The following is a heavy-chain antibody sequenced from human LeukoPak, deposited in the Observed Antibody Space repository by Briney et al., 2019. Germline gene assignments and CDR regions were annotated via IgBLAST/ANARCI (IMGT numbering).Heavy chain of an antibody. V-gene: IGHV6-1*01. CDR3: ARGVHSYYFDY. Sequence: SQTLSLTCAISGDSVSSDSAAWSWIGQSPSRGLEWLGRTFYRSKWYNDYAISVKSRININPDTSKNQFSLQLNSVTPEDTAVYYCARGVHSYYFDYWGQGTLVTVSS. CDR2: TFYRSKWYN. CDR1: GDSVSSDSAA. J-gene: IGHJ4*02. D-gene: IGHD2-15*01.